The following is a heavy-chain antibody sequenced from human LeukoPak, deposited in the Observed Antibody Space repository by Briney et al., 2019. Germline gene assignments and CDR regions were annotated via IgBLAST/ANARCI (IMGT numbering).Heavy chain of an antibody. CDR3: ARGYNWNDGGDWTEAFDI. CDR2: IYYSGST. J-gene: IGHJ3*02. D-gene: IGHD1-1*01. Sequence: SETLSLTCTVSGGSISSRSYYWGWIRQPPGKGLEWIGSIYYSGSTYYNPSLKSRVTISVDTSKNQFSLKLSSVTAADTAVYYCARGYNWNDGGDWTEAFDIWGQGTMVTVSS. V-gene: IGHV4-39*01. CDR1: GGSISSRSYY.